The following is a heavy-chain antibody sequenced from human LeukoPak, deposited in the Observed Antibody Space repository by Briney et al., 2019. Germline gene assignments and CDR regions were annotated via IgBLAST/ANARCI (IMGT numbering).Heavy chain of an antibody. CDR2: TSSDLNVK. CDR3: ARCTIGDGSGWCTWFAP. J-gene: IGHJ5*02. CDR1: GFTFRNYV. Sequence: GGSLGLSCAASGFTFRNYVIHWVRQAPGKGLEWVAVTSSDLNVKLYADSVKGRFTISRDDFKSTVFLQMDSLRPEDTAVYYCARCTIGDGSGWCTWFAPWGQGTLVTVSS. D-gene: IGHD6-19*01. V-gene: IGHV3-30-3*01.